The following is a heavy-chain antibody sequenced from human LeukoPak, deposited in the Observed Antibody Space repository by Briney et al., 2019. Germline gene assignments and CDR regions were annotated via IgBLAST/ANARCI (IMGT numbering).Heavy chain of an antibody. V-gene: IGHV1-2*02. CDR1: GYTLTDYY. D-gene: IGHD3-22*01. CDR3: ARDRPDYDSSGYYYAPGREPFDT. J-gene: IGHJ3*02. CDR2: INPHSGGA. Sequence: ASVKVSCKASGYTLTDYYMHWVRQAPGQGLEWMGWINPHSGGANYAQRFQGRVTMTRDTSINTAYMELSRLRSDDTAVYYCARDRPDYDSSGYYYAPGREPFDTWGQGTMVTVSS.